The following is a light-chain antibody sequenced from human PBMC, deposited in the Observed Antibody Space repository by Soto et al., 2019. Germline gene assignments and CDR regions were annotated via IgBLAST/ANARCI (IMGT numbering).Light chain of an antibody. CDR2: KNN. CDR3: AVWDDSLSGRV. Sequence: QSVLTQPPSASGAPGQRVTVSCSGSNSNIGGNYVYWYQQLPGTAPKLLIYKNNQRPSGVPERFSGSKSGTSASLAISGLRSEDEADYHCAVWDDSLSGRVFGGGTQLTVL. CDR1: NSNIGGNY. V-gene: IGLV1-47*01. J-gene: IGLJ3*02.